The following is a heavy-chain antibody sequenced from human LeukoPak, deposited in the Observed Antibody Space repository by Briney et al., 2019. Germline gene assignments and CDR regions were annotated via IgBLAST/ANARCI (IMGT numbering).Heavy chain of an antibody. CDR1: GGSISSGGYS. V-gene: IGHV4-30-2*01. Sequence: SETLSLTCAVSGGSISSGGYSWSWIRQPPGKGLEWIGYIYHSGSTYYNPSLKSRVTISVDRSKNQFSLKLSSVTAADTAVYYCASLCGSGSYDGWFDPWGQGTLVTVSS. D-gene: IGHD3-10*01. CDR2: IYHSGST. CDR3: ASLCGSGSYDGWFDP. J-gene: IGHJ5*02.